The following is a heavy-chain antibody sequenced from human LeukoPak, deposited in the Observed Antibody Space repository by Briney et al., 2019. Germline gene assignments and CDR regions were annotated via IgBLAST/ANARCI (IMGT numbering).Heavy chain of an antibody. CDR3: ARRYYYGSGSYRTRPSWYFDL. CDR2: IYYSGST. CDR1: GGSISSSSYY. D-gene: IGHD3-10*01. Sequence: PSETLSLTCTVSGGSISSSSYYWGWIRQPPGKGLEWIGYIYYSGSTNYNPSLKSRVTISVDTSKNQFSLKLSSVTAADTAVYYCARRYYYGSGSYRTRPSWYFDLWGRGTLVTVSS. V-gene: IGHV4-61*05. J-gene: IGHJ2*01.